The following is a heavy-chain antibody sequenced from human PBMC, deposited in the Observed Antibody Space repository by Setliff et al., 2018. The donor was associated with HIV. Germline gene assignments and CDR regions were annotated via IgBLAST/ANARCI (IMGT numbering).Heavy chain of an antibody. J-gene: IGHJ5*02. CDR1: GGTFSLYA. V-gene: IGHV1-69*13. D-gene: IGHD5-12*01. Sequence: GASVKVSCKASGGTFSLYAINWVRQAPGQGLEWMGGIIPIFNTENYAQKFQGRVTITADGSTSTAYMELSSLRFEDTATYYCARDQATGYEKVWFSWIDPWGQGTLVTVSS. CDR2: IIPIFNTE. CDR3: ARDQATGYEKVWFSWIDP.